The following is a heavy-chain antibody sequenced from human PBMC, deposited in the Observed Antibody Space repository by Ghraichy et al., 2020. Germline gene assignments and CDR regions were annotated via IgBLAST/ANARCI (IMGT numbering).Heavy chain of an antibody. J-gene: IGHJ5*02. Sequence: ESLNISCAVYGGSFSGYYWSWIRQPPGKGLEWIGEINHSGSTNYNPSLKSRVTISVDTSKNQFSLKLSSVTAADTAVYYCARMTSSSWYLNWFDPWGQGTLVTVSS. V-gene: IGHV4-34*01. CDR3: ARMTSSSWYLNWFDP. CDR1: GGSFSGYY. D-gene: IGHD6-13*01. CDR2: INHSGST.